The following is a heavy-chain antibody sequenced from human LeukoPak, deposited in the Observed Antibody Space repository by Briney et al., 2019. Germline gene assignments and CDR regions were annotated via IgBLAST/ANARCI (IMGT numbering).Heavy chain of an antibody. V-gene: IGHV1-2*02. CDR1: GYTFTGYY. J-gene: IGHJ4*02. D-gene: IGHD3-10*01. CDR3: VRDRGID. Sequence: ASVKVSCKASGYTFTGYYMHWVRQAPGQGLEWMGWINPNSGGTNYAQKFQGRVSMTRDTSITTAFMELSSLRSDDTAVYYCVRDRGIDWGQGTLVTVSS. CDR2: INPNSGGT.